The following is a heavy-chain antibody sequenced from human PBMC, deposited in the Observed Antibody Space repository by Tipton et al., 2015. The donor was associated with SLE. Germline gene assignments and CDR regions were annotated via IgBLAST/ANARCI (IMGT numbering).Heavy chain of an antibody. J-gene: IGHJ4*02. D-gene: IGHD2-2*01. V-gene: IGHV3-23*01. Sequence: SLRLSCAASGFTFSSYAMSWVRQAPGKGLEWVSAISGSGGSTYYADSVKGRFTISRDNAKNSLYLQMNSLRAEDTALYYCAKGGCSSTSCYSAYWGQGTLVTVSS. CDR2: ISGSGGST. CDR3: AKGGCSSTSCYSAY. CDR1: GFTFSSYA.